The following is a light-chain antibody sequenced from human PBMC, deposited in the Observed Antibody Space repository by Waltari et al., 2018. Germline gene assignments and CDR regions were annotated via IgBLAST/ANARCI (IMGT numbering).Light chain of an antibody. J-gene: IGKJ1*01. CDR2: KAS. V-gene: IGKV1-39*01. CDR1: ENVNNY. Sequence: DIQMTQSPSPLSASVGDRVTITCRASENVNNYLNWYQQKPGKAPKLLIYKASTLQSGVPSRFSGSGSGTDYTFTISSLQSEDVATYYCQHNYGTPWTFGQGTKVEIK. CDR3: QHNYGTPWT.